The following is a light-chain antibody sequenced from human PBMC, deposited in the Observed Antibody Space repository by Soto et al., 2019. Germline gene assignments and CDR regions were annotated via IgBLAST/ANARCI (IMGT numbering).Light chain of an antibody. Sequence: EIVLTQSPGTLSLSPGDRATLSCRASQSVSSNYLAWYRQKPGQAPRLLIYAASSRATGIPDRFSGSESGTDFTLTISRLEPEDFAVYYCQHYGSSLWTFDQGTKVEIK. V-gene: IGKV3-20*01. J-gene: IGKJ1*01. CDR1: QSVSSNY. CDR3: QHYGSSLWT. CDR2: AAS.